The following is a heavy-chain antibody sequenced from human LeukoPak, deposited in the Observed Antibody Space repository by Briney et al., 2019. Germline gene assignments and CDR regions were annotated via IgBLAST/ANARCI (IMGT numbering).Heavy chain of an antibody. CDR3: AKVSYDYHTRSSTGNNFDY. D-gene: IGHD3-16*01. V-gene: IGHV3-9*01. CDR1: GFTFDDYA. Sequence: GGSLRLSCAASGFTFDDYAMHWLRQATGKGLEWVSGINWNSGSIGYADSVKSRFTISRDNAKNSLYLQMNSLRAEDTALYYCAKVSYDYHTRSSTGNNFDYWGQGTLVTVSS. CDR2: INWNSGSI. J-gene: IGHJ4*02.